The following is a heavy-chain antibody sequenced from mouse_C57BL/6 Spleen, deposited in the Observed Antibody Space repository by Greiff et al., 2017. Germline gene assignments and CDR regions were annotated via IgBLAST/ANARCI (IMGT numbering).Heavy chain of an antibody. Sequence: VQLKQSGPELVKPGASVKISCKASGYSFTGYYMNWVKQSPEKSLEWIGEINPSTGGTTYNQKFKAKATLTVDKSSSTAYMQLKSLTSEDSAVYYCASQHYDYDWFAYWGQGTLVTVSA. CDR3: ASQHYDYDWFAY. CDR1: GYSFTGYY. V-gene: IGHV1-42*01. D-gene: IGHD2-4*01. CDR2: INPSTGGT. J-gene: IGHJ3*01.